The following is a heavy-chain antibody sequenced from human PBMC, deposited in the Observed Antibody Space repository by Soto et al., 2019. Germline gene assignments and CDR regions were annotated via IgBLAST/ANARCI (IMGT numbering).Heavy chain of an antibody. V-gene: IGHV3-9*01. J-gene: IGHJ6*02. CDR1: GFTFDDYA. D-gene: IGHD1-26*01. CDR2: ISWNSGAI. Sequence: GGSLRLSCAASGFTFDDYAMHWVRQAPGKGLEWVSGISWNSGAIGYADSVKARFTISRNNAKNSLYLQMNSLTTEDTAVYYCAKDISGRGSFYYYYGMDVWGQGTKVSVSS. CDR3: AKDISGRGSFYYYYGMDV.